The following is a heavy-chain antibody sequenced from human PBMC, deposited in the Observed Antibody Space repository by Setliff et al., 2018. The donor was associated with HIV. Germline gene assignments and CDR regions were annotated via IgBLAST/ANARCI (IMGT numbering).Heavy chain of an antibody. CDR2: IYTSENT. D-gene: IGHD3-10*01. CDR1: GGSISSYY. V-gene: IGHV4-4*08. Sequence: SETLSLTCTVSGGSISSYYWSWIRQPPGKVLEWIRYIYTSENTNYNPSLKSRLTISVDTSKNQFSLKLSSVTAADTAVYYCARGPSINTIRARGYYMDVWAKGTTVTVSS. CDR3: ARGPSINTIRARGYYMDV. J-gene: IGHJ6*03.